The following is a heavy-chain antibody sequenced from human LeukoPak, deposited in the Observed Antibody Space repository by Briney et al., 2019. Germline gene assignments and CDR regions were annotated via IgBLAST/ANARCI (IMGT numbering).Heavy chain of an antibody. V-gene: IGHV4-34*01. Sequence: PSETLSLTCAVYGGSFSGYYWSWIRQPPGKGLEWIGEINHSGSTNYNPSLKSRVTISVDTSKNQFSLKLSSVTAADTAVYYCASASITWYYFDYWGQGTLVTVSS. D-gene: IGHD2-8*02. CDR1: GGSFSGYY. CDR3: ASASITWYYFDY. CDR2: INHSGST. J-gene: IGHJ4*02.